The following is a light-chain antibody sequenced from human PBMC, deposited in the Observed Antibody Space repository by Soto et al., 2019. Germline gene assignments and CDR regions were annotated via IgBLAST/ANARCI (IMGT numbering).Light chain of an antibody. CDR2: DAS. CDR1: QDISNY. J-gene: IGKJ4*01. V-gene: IGKV1-33*01. Sequence: DIQMTQSPSSLSASVGDRVTITCQASQDISNYLNWYQQKPGKAPKLLIYDASNLQTGVPSRFSGSASGTDFTFTISSLQLEDISTYYCQQYDNFPLTFGGGTKVEIK. CDR3: QQYDNFPLT.